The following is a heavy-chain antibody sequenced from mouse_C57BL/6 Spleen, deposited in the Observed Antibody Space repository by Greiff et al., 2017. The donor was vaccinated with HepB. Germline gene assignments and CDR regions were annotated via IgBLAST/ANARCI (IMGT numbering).Heavy chain of an antibody. CDR3: ARRTDGYAMDY. Sequence: QVHVKQSGAELAKPGASVKLSCKASGYTFTSYWMHWVKQRPGQGLEWIGYINPSSGYTKYNQKFKDKATLTADKSSSTAYMQLSSLTYEDSAVYYCARRTDGYAMDYWGQGTSVTVSS. V-gene: IGHV1-7*01. CDR2: INPSSGYT. CDR1: GYTFTSYW. J-gene: IGHJ4*01.